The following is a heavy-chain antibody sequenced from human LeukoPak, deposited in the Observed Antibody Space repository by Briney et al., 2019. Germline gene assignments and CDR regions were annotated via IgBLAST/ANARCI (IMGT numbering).Heavy chain of an antibody. J-gene: IGHJ4*02. V-gene: IGHV6-1*01. CDR1: GDSVSSYSAA. CDR2: TYYRSEWYN. D-gene: IGHD3-22*01. Sequence: SQTLSLTCAISGDSVSSYSAAWNWIRQSPSRGLEWLGRTYYRSEWYNNYAPSVQGRITIKADTSKNQFSLQLDSVTPEDTALYYCTRDTSGHYYVWGFEYWGQGTPVTVSS. CDR3: TRDTSGHYYVWGFEY.